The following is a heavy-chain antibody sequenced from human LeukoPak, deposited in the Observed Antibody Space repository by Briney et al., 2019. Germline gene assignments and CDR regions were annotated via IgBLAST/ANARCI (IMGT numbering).Heavy chain of an antibody. V-gene: IGHV3-21*01. CDR2: ISSSSSYI. CDR1: GFTFSSYS. Sequence: GGSLRLSCAASGFTFSSYSMNWVRQAPGKGLEWVSSISSSSSYIYYADSVKGRFTISRDNAKNSLYLQMNSLRAEDPAVYYCPRDTCSSTSCKPLDYWGQGTLVTVSS. J-gene: IGHJ4*02. D-gene: IGHD2-2*01. CDR3: PRDTCSSTSCKPLDY.